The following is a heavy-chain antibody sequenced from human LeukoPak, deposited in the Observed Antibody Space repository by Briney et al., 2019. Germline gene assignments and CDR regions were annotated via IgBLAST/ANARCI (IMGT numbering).Heavy chain of an antibody. CDR3: AKDRPGEAWFDY. V-gene: IGHV1-69*04. Sequence: GASVKVSCKASGGTFSSYAISWVRQAPGQGLEWMGRIIPILGIANYAQKFQGRVTITADKSTSTAYMELSSLRSEDTAVYYCAKDRPGEAWFDYWGQGTLVTVSS. CDR2: IIPILGIA. CDR1: GGTFSSYA. J-gene: IGHJ4*02. D-gene: IGHD7-27*01.